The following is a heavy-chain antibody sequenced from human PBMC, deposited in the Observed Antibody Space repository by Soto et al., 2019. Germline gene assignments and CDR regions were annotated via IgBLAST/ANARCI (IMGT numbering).Heavy chain of an antibody. Sequence: GASVKVSCTASGYTFTSYYMHWVRQAPGQGLEWMGIINPSGGSTSYAQKFQGRVTMTRDTSTSTVYMELSSLRSEDTAVYYCARGVRYQRLGYYYYYMDVWGKGTTVTV. D-gene: IGHD2-2*01. V-gene: IGHV1-46*03. J-gene: IGHJ6*03. CDR2: INPSGGST. CDR1: GYTFTSYY. CDR3: ARGVRYQRLGYYYYYMDV.